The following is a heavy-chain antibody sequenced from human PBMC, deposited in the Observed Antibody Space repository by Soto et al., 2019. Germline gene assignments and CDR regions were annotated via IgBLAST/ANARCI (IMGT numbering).Heavy chain of an antibody. CDR1: GGSFSGYS. J-gene: IGHJ4*02. CDR3: ARGLFSGSSSSGGWYFVDY. Sequence: QVQLQQWGAGLLKPSDTLSLTCAVHGGSFSGYSWTWIRQSPGKGLEWIGQINDSGIANYHPALTSRVTISAGTSNNEIGLDLTSVTAADTAVYYCARGLFSGSSSSGGWYFVDYWGQGALVTVSS. CDR2: INDSGIA. V-gene: IGHV4-34*01. D-gene: IGHD3-10*01.